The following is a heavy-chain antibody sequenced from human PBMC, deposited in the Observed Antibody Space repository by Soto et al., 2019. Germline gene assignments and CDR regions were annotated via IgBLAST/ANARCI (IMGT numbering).Heavy chain of an antibody. CDR2: VYHTGDT. V-gene: IGHV4-4*02. D-gene: IGHD2-21*02. CDR3: AREIVTAGGNNYFDP. J-gene: IGHJ5*02. Sequence: NPSETLSLTCGVSGGTVASSHWWSWVRQSPGGGLEWIGNVYHTGDTNLNPSLQSRVTISVDKSNNQFSLSLNSLTAADTAVYFCAREIVTAGGNNYFDPWGPGTRVTVSS. CDR1: GGTVASSHW.